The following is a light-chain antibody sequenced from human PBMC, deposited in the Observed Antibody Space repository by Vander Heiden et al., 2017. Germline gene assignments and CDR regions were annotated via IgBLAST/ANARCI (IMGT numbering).Light chain of an antibody. Sequence: DIQMTQSPSSLSVTCRASQSISSYLNWYQQKPGKAPKLLIYAASSLQRGVPSRFTGSGSGPDFTLTISSLQPEDFATYSCQQSASTLTFGGGTKVEL. CDR1: QSISSY. CDR3: QQSASTLT. CDR2: AAS. J-gene: IGKJ4*01. V-gene: IGKV1-39*01.